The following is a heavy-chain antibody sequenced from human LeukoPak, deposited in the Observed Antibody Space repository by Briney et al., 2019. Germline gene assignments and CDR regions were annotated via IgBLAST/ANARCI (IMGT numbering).Heavy chain of an antibody. J-gene: IGHJ4*02. CDR3: ASHVDTAMVEHFSSDY. CDR2: IYHSGST. Sequence: SGTLSLTCAVSGGSISSSNWWSWVRQPPGKGLEWIGEIYHSGSTNYNPSLKSRVTISVDKSKNQFSLKLSSVTAADTAVYYCASHVDTAMVEHFSSDYWGQGTLVTVSS. CDR1: GGSISSSNW. D-gene: IGHD5-18*01. V-gene: IGHV4-4*02.